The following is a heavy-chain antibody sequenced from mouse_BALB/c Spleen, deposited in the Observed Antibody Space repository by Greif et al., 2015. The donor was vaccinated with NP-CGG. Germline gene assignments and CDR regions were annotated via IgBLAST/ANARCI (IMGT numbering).Heavy chain of an antibody. CDR3: ARHKASY. J-gene: IGHJ3*01. Sequence: EVNLVESGGDLVKPGGSLKLSCAASGFTFSSYGMSWVRQTPDKRLEWVATISSGGSYTYYPDSVKGRFTISRDNAKNTLYLQMSSLKSEDTAMYYCARHKASYWGQGTLVTVSA. V-gene: IGHV5-6*01. CDR2: ISSGGSYT. CDR1: GFTFSSYG. D-gene: IGHD3-2*02.